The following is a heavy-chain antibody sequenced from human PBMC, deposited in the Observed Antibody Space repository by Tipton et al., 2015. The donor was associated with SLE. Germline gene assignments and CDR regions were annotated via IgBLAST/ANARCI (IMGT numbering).Heavy chain of an antibody. CDR1: GYSFTSYW. D-gene: IGHD3-3*01. J-gene: IGHJ3*01. CDR3: AKGDFWSGYLL. V-gene: IGHV3-21*04. Sequence: VQLVQSGAEVKKPGESLKISCKGSGYSFTSYWIGWVRQAPGKGLEWVSSISSSSSYIYYADSVKGRFTISRDDSKNTLYLQMNSLRAEDTAVYYCAKGDFWSGYLLWGQGTMVTVSS. CDR2: ISSSSSYI.